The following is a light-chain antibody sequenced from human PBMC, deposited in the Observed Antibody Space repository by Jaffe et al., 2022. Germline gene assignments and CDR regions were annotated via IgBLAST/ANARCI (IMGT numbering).Light chain of an antibody. Sequence: DIQMTQSPSSLSASVGDRVTITCRSSQTISNYLNWYQVQPGKAPRLLIHAASSLHSGVPSRFSGSGSGTDFTLTINSLQPEDFATYYCQQSYNTPRTFGQGTKLE. CDR2: AAS. V-gene: IGKV1-39*01. J-gene: IGKJ2*01. CDR1: QTISNY. CDR3: QQSYNTPRT.